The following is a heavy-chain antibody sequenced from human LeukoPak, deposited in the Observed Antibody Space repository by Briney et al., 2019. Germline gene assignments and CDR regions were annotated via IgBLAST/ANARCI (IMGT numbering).Heavy chain of an antibody. J-gene: IGHJ4*02. CDR2: ISGSGGST. V-gene: IGHV3-23*01. D-gene: IGHD6-19*01. CDR3: VKVGSGWYGPDY. Sequence: PGGSLRLSCAASGFTFSSYAMSWVRQAPGKGLEWVSAISGSGGSTYYADSVKGRFTISRDNSKNTLYLQMNSLRAEDTAVYHCVKVGSGWYGPDYWGQGTLVTVSS. CDR1: GFTFSSYA.